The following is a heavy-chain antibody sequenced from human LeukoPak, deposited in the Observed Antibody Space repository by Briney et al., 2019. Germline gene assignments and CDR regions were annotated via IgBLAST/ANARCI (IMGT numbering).Heavy chain of an antibody. J-gene: IGHJ6*02. CDR2: ISYVGSNK. V-gene: IGHV3-30*18. CDR1: GFTFSSYG. D-gene: IGHD2-15*01. Sequence: SGRSLRLSCAASGFTFSSYGMHWVRQAPGKGLEWVAVISYVGSNKYYAGSVKGRLTISRDNSKNTLYLQMNSLRAEDTAVYYCAKDRGVVVATSGMDVWGQGTTVTVSS. CDR3: AKDRGVVVATSGMDV.